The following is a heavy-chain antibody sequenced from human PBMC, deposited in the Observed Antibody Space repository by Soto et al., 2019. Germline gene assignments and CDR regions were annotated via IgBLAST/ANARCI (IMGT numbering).Heavy chain of an antibody. J-gene: IGHJ4*02. V-gene: IGHV1-18*01. CDR2: ISAYNGNT. Sequence: QVQLVQSGAEVKKPGASVKVSCKASGYTFTSYGISWVRQAPGQGLEWMGWISAYNGNTNYAQKLQGRVTTDTGTSTMTADMALSTPRSDYTAVYYYAREYYYGAGGAYWGQGTLVTVSS. CDR1: GYTFTSYG. CDR3: AREYYYGAGGAY. D-gene: IGHD3-10*01.